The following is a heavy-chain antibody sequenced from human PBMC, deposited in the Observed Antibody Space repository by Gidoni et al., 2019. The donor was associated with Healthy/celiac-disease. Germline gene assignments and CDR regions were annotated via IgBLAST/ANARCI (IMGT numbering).Heavy chain of an antibody. J-gene: IGHJ4*02. D-gene: IGHD2-15*01. CDR3: ASLKLGYCSGGSCYPGGDY. CDR1: GITFSLYA. CDR2: ISYDGSNK. Sequence: QVQLVESGGGVVQPGRSLRLSCPAAGITFSLYAMHWVRQAPGKGLEWVAVISYDGSNKYYADSVKGRFTISRDNSKNTLYLQMNSLRAEDTAVYYCASLKLGYCSGGSCYPGGDYWGQGTLVTVSS. V-gene: IGHV3-30-3*01.